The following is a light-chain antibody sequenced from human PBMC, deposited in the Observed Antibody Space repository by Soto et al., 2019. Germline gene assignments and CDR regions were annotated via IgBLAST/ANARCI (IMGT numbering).Light chain of an antibody. J-gene: IGLJ2*01. Sequence: QSALTQPASVSGSPGQSITISCTGTSSDVGGYNYVSWYQQHPGKDPKLMIYDVSNRPSGVSNRFSGSKSGNTASLTISGIQAEDEADYYCSSYTSRSVVFGGGTKLTVL. CDR2: DVS. CDR1: SSDVGGYNY. CDR3: SSYTSRSVV. V-gene: IGLV2-14*01.